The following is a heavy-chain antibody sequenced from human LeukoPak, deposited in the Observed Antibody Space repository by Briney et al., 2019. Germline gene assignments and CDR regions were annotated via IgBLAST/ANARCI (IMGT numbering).Heavy chain of an antibody. CDR3: AKDPLYSSSWGDLQDAFDI. CDR2: ISGSGGST. Sequence: GGSLRLSCAASGFTFSSYGMSWVRQAPGKGLEWVSAISGSGGSTYYADSVKGRFTISRDNSKNTLYLQMNSLRAEDTAVYYCAKDPLYSSSWGDLQDAFDIWGQGTMVTVSS. V-gene: IGHV3-23*01. J-gene: IGHJ3*02. CDR1: GFTFSSYG. D-gene: IGHD6-13*01.